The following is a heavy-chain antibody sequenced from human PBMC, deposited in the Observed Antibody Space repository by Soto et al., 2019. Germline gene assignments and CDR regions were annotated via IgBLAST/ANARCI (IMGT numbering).Heavy chain of an antibody. CDR2: ISLYRDGT. CDR3: ARVVPGAEAWFGP. J-gene: IGHJ5*02. Sequence: QVQLVQSGGEVKRPGASVKVSCKTSGYTFSNYGITWVRQAPGQPLEWLGWISLYRDGTNYAQKFQCRDAMTTDASTTTAYRELRRLTSDATAVYYCARVVPGAEAWFGPRGQGTLVTVSS. D-gene: IGHD2-2*01. V-gene: IGHV1-18*01. CDR1: GYTFSNYG.